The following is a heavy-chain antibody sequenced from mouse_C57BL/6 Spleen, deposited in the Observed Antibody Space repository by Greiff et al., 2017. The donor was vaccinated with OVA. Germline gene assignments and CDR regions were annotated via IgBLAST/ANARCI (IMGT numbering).Heavy chain of an antibody. CDR1: GFSLTSYG. D-gene: IGHD4-1*01. CDR2: IWRGGST. CDR3: AKEGNWESAWFAY. Sequence: VQLVESGPGLVQPSQSLSITCTVSGFSLTSYGVHWVRQSPGKGLEWLGVIWRGGSTDYNAAFMSRLSITKDNSKSQVFFKMNSLQADDTAIYYCAKEGNWESAWFAYWGQGTLVTVSA. J-gene: IGHJ3*01. V-gene: IGHV2-5*01.